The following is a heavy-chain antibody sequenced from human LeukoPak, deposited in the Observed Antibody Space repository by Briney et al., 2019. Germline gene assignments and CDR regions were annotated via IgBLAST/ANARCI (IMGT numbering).Heavy chain of an antibody. J-gene: IGHJ5*02. CDR1: GGSISSSSYY. CDR2: IYYSGST. Sequence: SETLSLTCTVSGGSISSSSYYWGWIRQPPGKGLEWIGSIYYSGSTYYNPSLKSRVTISVDTSKNQFSLKLSSVTAADTAMYYCARVYCTNGVCYNSRGWFDPWGQGTLVTVSS. D-gene: IGHD2-8*01. V-gene: IGHV4-39*07. CDR3: ARVYCTNGVCYNSRGWFDP.